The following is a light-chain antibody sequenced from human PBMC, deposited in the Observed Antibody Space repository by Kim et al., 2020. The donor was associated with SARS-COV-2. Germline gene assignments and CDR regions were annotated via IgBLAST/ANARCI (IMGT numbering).Light chain of an antibody. V-gene: IGLV2-8*01. CDR2: EVT. Sequence: GQSYTSSCTGASSDIGSYTFVSWYQQLPGKAPNLMIYEVTQRPSGVPDRFSGSKSGNTASLTVSGLQADDEADYYCSSYAGSNNFVFGTGNKVTVL. CDR3: SSYAGSNNFV. J-gene: IGLJ1*01. CDR1: SSDIGSYTF.